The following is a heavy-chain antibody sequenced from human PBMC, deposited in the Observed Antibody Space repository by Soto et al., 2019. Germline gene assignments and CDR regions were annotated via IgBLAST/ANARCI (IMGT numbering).Heavy chain of an antibody. V-gene: IGHV3-23*01. CDR2: ISGSDGKT. CDR1: GFSFSSYA. Sequence: EVQLLESGGGLVRPGGSLRLSCTASGFSFSSYALSWVRQAPGKGLEWVSTISGSDGKTYYADSVKGRFSISRDTSKSTLYLEMTSLRVEVTAVYYCARWSFLDYWGQGTRVTVS. J-gene: IGHJ4*02. D-gene: IGHD1-26*01. CDR3: ARWSFLDY.